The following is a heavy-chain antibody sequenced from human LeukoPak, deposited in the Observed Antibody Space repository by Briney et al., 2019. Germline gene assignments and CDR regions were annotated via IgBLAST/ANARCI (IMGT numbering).Heavy chain of an antibody. CDR2: ISSSGGST. CDR3: VKGAAAGTFDY. CDR1: RFTHSSYA. D-gene: IGHD6-13*01. Sequence: GGSLTLSCSASRFTHSSYAIHWVRPAPAKGLEYVSAISSSGGSTYDADSVKGRFTISRDNSKNTLYLQMSSLRAEDTAVYYCVKGAAAGTFDYWGQGTLVTVSS. V-gene: IGHV3-64D*09. J-gene: IGHJ4*02.